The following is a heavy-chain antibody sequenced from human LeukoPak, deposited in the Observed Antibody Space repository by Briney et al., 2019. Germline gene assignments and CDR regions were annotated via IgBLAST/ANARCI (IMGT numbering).Heavy chain of an antibody. J-gene: IGHJ3*02. CDR1: GGSISSSSYY. CDR2: IYYSGST. Sequence: SETLSLTCTVSGGSISSSSYYWGWIRQPPGKGLERIGSIYYSGSTYYNPSLKSRVTISVDTSKNQFSLKLSSVTAADTAVYYCARSYRGSYYIDAFDIWGQGTMVTVSS. V-gene: IGHV4-39*01. D-gene: IGHD1-26*01. CDR3: ARSYRGSYYIDAFDI.